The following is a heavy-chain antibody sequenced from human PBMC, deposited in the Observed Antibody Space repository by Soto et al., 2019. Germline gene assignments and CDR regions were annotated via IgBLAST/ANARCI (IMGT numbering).Heavy chain of an antibody. Sequence: QVQLVESGGGVVQPGRSLRLSCAASRFSFSTYAIHWVRQAPGKGLEWVAGISYDGGNEYYADSVKGRFTISRDNSKSTLYLKMNSLGPDDTAVYYWARDRSGSHEIDDSLDIWGRGTMVTVSS. D-gene: IGHD1-26*01. CDR3: ARDRSGSHEIDDSLDI. CDR2: ISYDGGNE. V-gene: IGHV3-30-3*01. J-gene: IGHJ3*02. CDR1: RFSFSTYA.